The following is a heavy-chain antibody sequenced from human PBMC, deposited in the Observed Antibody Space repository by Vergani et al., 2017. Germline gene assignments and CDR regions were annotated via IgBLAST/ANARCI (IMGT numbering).Heavy chain of an antibody. V-gene: IGHV1-24*01. CDR1: GYSLTELT. J-gene: IGHJ4*02. CDR3: AIVTDYDDSSGYYLDY. D-gene: IGHD3-22*01. CDR2: FDPEHGEV. Sequence: QVQLVQSGSEVRKPGASVNVSCQVSGYSLTELTIHWVRQAPGKGLEWMGGFDPEHGEVTFAHHIQGRVTMTEERSTDTAYMELSSLRPEDTALYYCAIVTDYDDSSGYYLDYWGQGTLVTVSS.